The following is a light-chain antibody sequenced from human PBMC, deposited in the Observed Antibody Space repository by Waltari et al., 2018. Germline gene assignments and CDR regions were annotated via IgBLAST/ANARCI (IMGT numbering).Light chain of an antibody. V-gene: IGKV3-15*01. J-gene: IGKJ1*01. Sequence: IVMTQPPATLSVSPGERVTLSCRATQSVRTYIAWYQQKPGQAPRLLIYGASTRATGIPARFGGSGSGTEFTLTISSLQSEDFAVYYCQQYHNWPRTFGQGTKVEIK. CDR1: QSVRTY. CDR3: QQYHNWPRT. CDR2: GAS.